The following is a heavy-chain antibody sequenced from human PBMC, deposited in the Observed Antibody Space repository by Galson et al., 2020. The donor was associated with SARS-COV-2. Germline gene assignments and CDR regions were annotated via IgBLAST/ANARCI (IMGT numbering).Heavy chain of an antibody. CDR1: GYTFIRYY. J-gene: IGHJ5*02. CDR2: INPSGGGT. Sequence: GESLKISCKASGYTFIRYYIEWVRQAPGQGLEWMGRINPSGGGTTYTQKFQGRVTMTRDTSTSTVYMELSSLRSEDTAVYYCARSRQDGYTTNYNWFDPWGQGTLVTVSS. CDR3: ARSRQDGYTTNYNWFDP. D-gene: IGHD5-12*01. V-gene: IGHV1-46*01.